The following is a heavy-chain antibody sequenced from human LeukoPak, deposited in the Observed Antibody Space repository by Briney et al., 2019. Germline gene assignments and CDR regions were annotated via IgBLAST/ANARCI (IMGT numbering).Heavy chain of an antibody. CDR1: GFTFRSYA. Sequence: GRSLRLSCATSGFTFRSYAMHWVRQAPGKGLEWVAVISYDGSNKTYGDSVKGRFTISRDNSNNTLYLQMNSLRAGDTALYYCTRRFSSDYDYWGQGTLVTVSS. V-gene: IGHV3-30*04. CDR2: ISYDGSNK. J-gene: IGHJ4*02. CDR3: TRRFSSDYDY. D-gene: IGHD3-22*01.